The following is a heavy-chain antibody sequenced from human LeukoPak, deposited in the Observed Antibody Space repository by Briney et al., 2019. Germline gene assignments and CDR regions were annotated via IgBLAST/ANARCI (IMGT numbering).Heavy chain of an antibody. D-gene: IGHD2-15*01. J-gene: IGHJ5*02. CDR1: GFTFSKYS. V-gene: IGHV3-21*01. Sequence: TGGSLRLSCAASGFTFSKYSMNWVRQAPGKGLEWVSSISGSSSYIYYGDSLKGRFTISRDNARNSLYLQMNSLRADDTAVYYCARDGRGDYCSGGSCLMFDPWGQGTLVTVSS. CDR3: ARDGRGDYCSGGSCLMFDP. CDR2: ISGSSSYI.